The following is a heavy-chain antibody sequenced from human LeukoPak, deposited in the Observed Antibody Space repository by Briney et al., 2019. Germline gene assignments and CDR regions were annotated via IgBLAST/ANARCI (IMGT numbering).Heavy chain of an antibody. CDR1: GGSISSYY. J-gene: IGHJ4*02. CDR3: ARGRGGSSVSGFDY. V-gene: IGHV4-4*07. Sequence: SETLSFTCTVSGGSISSYYWSWIRQPAGKGLEWIGRIYTSGSTNYNPSLKSRVTISVDTSKNQFSLKLSSVTAADTAVYYCARGRGGSSVSGFDYWGQGTLVTVSS. CDR2: IYTSGST. D-gene: IGHD1-26*01.